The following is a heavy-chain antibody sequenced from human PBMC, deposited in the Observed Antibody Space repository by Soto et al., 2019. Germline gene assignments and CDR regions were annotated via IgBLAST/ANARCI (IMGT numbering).Heavy chain of an antibody. J-gene: IGHJ6*02. Sequence: QLQLRESGSGLVKPSETLSLTGTVSGGSISSGGYSWSWIRQSPEKGLEWIGCIYPTGTTYYHPSLRSRVTISVDTSRNQFSLNLTSVTAADTAVYYCARAPPGPSPRWVLWGQGTTVTVSS. CDR2: IYPTGTT. CDR1: GGSISSGGYS. CDR3: ARAPPGPSPRWVL. D-gene: IGHD3-10*01. V-gene: IGHV4-30-2*06.